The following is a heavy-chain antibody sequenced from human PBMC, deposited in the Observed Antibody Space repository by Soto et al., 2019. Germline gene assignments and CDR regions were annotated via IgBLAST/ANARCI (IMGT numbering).Heavy chain of an antibody. CDR3: ARDPDVGGSGWYYFDS. D-gene: IGHD6-19*01. V-gene: IGHV3-48*02. CDR2: ISRSGDTI. J-gene: IGHJ4*02. CDR1: GFSFNRHN. Sequence: EVQLVESGGGLVQRGGSLRLSCAASGFSFNRHNMNWVRQAPGRGLEWVSYISRSGDTIYYADSVRGRFTISRDNAKDSLYLQMNSLRDEDTAVYYCARDPDVGGSGWYYFDSWGQGTLVTVSS.